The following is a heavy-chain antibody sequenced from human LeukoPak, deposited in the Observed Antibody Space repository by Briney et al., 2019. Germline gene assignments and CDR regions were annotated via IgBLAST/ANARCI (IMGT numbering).Heavy chain of an antibody. V-gene: IGHV4-39*01. CDR3: ARRTSNPVGAIDY. CDR1: GGSISSSSYY. CDR2: ISSSGSP. D-gene: IGHD1-26*01. Sequence: SETLSLTCTVSGGSISSSSYYWGWIRQPPGKGLEWIGAISSSGSPYYNPSLKSRVTISVDSSKNQFSLKLTSVTAADTAVYYCARRTSNPVGAIDYWGQGALVTVSS. J-gene: IGHJ4*02.